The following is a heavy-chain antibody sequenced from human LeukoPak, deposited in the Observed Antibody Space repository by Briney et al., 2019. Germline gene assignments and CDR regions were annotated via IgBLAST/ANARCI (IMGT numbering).Heavy chain of an antibody. CDR1: GGTFSSYA. D-gene: IGHD3/OR15-3a*01. CDR3: ARGSWGTGYYYFDY. Sequence: ASVKVSCKASGGTFSSYAINWVRQATGQGLEWMGWMNPNSGNTGYAQKFQGRVTMTRNTSISTAYMELSSLRSEDTAVYYCARGSWGTGYYYFDYWGQGTLVTVSS. J-gene: IGHJ4*02. V-gene: IGHV1-8*02. CDR2: MNPNSGNT.